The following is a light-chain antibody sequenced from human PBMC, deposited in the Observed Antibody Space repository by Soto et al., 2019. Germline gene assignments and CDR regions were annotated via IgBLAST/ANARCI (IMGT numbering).Light chain of an antibody. CDR3: GSWDSSLSAYV. CDR2: DDN. J-gene: IGLJ1*01. Sequence: VLTQPPSVSAAPGQKVTISCSGSSSNIGGNSVSWYQQLPGTAPKLLIYDDNKRPLGIPDRFSGSKSGTSATLGITGFQTGDEADYYCGSWDSSLSAYVFGTGTKVTAL. CDR1: SSNIGGNS. V-gene: IGLV1-51*01.